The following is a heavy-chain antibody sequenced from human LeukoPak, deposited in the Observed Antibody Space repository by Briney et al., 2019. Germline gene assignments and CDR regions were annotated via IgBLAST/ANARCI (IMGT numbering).Heavy chain of an antibody. CDR3: ARDQYSGYNIFDY. D-gene: IGHD5-12*01. Sequence: PGGSLRLSCAASGFTFSSYGMSWVRQAPGKGLEWVSAISGSGGSTYYADSVKGRFTISRDNSKNTLYLQMNSLRAEDTAVYYCARDQYSGYNIFDYWGQGTLVTVSS. CDR2: ISGSGGST. CDR1: GFTFSSYG. V-gene: IGHV3-23*01. J-gene: IGHJ4*02.